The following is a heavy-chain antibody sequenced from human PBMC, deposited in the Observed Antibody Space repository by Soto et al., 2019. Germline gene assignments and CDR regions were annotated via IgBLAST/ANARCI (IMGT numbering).Heavy chain of an antibody. CDR3: ARGTYGDPHFEY. Sequence: SETLSLTCTVSGGSISSGGYYWSWIRQHPGKGLEWIGYIYYSGSTYYNPSLKSRVTISVDTSKNQFSLKLSSVTAADTAVYYCARGTYGDPHFEYWGQGTLVTVSS. CDR1: GGSISSGGYY. CDR2: IYYSGST. D-gene: IGHD4-17*01. V-gene: IGHV4-31*03. J-gene: IGHJ4*02.